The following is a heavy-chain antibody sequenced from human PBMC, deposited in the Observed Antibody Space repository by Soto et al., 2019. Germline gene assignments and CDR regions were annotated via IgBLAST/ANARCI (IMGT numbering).Heavy chain of an antibody. CDR3: ARSGDIVVVPEKFKWFDP. CDR2: ISAYNGNT. D-gene: IGHD2-2*01. J-gene: IGHJ5*02. V-gene: IGHV1-18*01. CDR1: GYTFTSYG. Sequence: RASVKVSCKASGYTFTSYGISWVRQAPGQGLEWMGWISAYNGNTNYAQKLQGRVTMTTDTSTSTAYMELRSLRSDDTAVYYCARSGDIVVVPEKFKWFDPWGQGPLGTVSS.